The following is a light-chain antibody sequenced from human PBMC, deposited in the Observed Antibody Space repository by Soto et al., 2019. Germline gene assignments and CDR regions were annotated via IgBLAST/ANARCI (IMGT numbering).Light chain of an antibody. CDR3: QHYNSYSEA. V-gene: IGKV1-5*03. CDR1: QTVSSW. J-gene: IGKJ1*01. Sequence: EITMTQSPSTLSGSPVERVPLXCRASQTVSSWLAWYQQQPRKATKLLIYKASTLKSGVPSRCSGSGSGTEFTLTISSLQPDDFATYYCQHYNSYSEAFGQGTKVDIK. CDR2: KAS.